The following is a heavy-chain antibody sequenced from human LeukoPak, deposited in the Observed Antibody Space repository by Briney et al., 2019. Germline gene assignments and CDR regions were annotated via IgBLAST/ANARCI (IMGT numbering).Heavy chain of an antibody. J-gene: IGHJ4*02. Sequence: PGGSLRLSCAASGFTVSSSYMTWVRQAPGKGLEWVSILYSGGGTYYADSVRGRFTISRDNSKNTLYLQMNSLRADDTAVYYCARSRDGSLDYWGQGTLVTVSS. CDR2: LYSGGGT. D-gene: IGHD5-24*01. CDR1: GFTVSSSY. CDR3: ARSRDGSLDY. V-gene: IGHV3-53*01.